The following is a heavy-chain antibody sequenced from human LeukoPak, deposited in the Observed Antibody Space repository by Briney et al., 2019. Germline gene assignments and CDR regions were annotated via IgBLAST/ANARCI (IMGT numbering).Heavy chain of an antibody. V-gene: IGHV4-4*07. CDR3: ARGFRFPHTAMVN. Sequence: PSETLSLTCTVSGGSISSYYWSWIRQPAGKGLEWIGRIYTSGSTNYNPSLKSRVTMSVDTSKNHLSLKLSSVTAADTAAYYCARGFRFPHTAMVNWGQGTLVTVSS. CDR2: IYTSGST. CDR1: GGSISSYY. J-gene: IGHJ4*02. D-gene: IGHD5-18*01.